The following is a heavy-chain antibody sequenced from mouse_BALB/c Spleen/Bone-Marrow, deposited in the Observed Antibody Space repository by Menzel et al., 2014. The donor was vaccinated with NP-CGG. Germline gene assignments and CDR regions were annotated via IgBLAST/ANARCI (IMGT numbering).Heavy chain of an antibody. V-gene: IGHV3-2*02. CDR1: GYSITSDYA. CDR2: INYSGST. CDR3: ARSSYVMDY. Sequence: VQLKQSGPGLVKPSQSLSLPCTVTGYSITSDYAWNWIRQFPGNKLEWMGYINYSGSTSYNPSLKSRISITRDTSKNQFFLQLNSVTTEDTATYYCARSSYVMDYWGQGTSVTVSS. J-gene: IGHJ4*01.